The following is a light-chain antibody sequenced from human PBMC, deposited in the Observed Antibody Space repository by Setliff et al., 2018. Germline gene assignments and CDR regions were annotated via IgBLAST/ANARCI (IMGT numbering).Light chain of an antibody. Sequence: QSALTQPASVSGSPGQSITISCTGSSSDVGAYNYVSWCQQHPGKAPKLLILEVNKRPSGVSNRFSGSEAGNTASLTISGLQAEDEADYYRLSYTTSDTVVFGTGTKVTVL. V-gene: IGLV2-14*01. J-gene: IGLJ1*01. CDR3: LSYTTSDTVV. CDR2: EVN. CDR1: SSDVGAYNY.